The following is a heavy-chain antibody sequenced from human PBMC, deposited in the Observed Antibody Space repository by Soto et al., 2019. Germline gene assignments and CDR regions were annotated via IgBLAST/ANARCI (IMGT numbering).Heavy chain of an antibody. J-gene: IGHJ6*02. CDR2: IIPIPGTA. Sequence: QVQLVQSGAEVKKPGSSVKVSCKASGGTFGSYAISWVRQAPGQGLEWMGGIIPIPGTANYAQKFQGRVTIAADESTSTAYMELSSQRSEDTAVYYCARSQGSSTSLESYYYYYYGMDVWGQGTTVTVSS. CDR3: ARSQGSSTSLESYYYYYYGMDV. CDR1: GGTFGSYA. D-gene: IGHD2-2*01. V-gene: IGHV1-69*01.